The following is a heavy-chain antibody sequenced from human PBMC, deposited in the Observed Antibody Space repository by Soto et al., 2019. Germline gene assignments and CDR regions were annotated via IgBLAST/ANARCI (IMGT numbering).Heavy chain of an antibody. J-gene: IGHJ6*02. V-gene: IGHV1-8*01. CDR3: ARGRVTSLGGGMDV. CDR2: MNPGNMNT. D-gene: IGHD3-16*01. Sequence: QVQLVQSGAEVKKPGASVKVSCKASGYTFTNYDIYWVRQAIGQGLEWMGWMNPGNMNTVYARNFQGRVTMTRNTSISTAQMELTSLRSEDTAVYYCARGRVTSLGGGMDVWGQGTTVIVSS. CDR1: GYTFTNYD.